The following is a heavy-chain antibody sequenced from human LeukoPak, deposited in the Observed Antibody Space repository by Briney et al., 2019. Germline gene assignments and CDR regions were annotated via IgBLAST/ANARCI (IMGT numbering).Heavy chain of an antibody. V-gene: IGHV3-23*01. CDR2: ISASGGST. J-gene: IGHJ4*02. CDR3: AKCTSDYYGSGSYPSFDY. Sequence: GGSLRLSCAASGFTFSSYAMSWVRQAPGKGLEWVSAISASGGSTYYAGSVKGRFTISRDNSKNTLYLQMNSLRAGDTAVYYCAKCTSDYYGSGSYPSFDYWGQGTLVTVSP. CDR1: GFTFSSYA. D-gene: IGHD3-10*01.